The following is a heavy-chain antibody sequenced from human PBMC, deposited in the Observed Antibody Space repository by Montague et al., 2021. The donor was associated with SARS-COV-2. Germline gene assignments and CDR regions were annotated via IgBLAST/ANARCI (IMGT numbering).Heavy chain of an antibody. CDR1: GGSFSDYY. CDR3: ARGRQHFNMIVVVMTGGEYYLDY. V-gene: IGHV4-34*01. D-gene: IGHD3-22*01. J-gene: IGHJ4*02. CDR2: INHRGTS. Sequence: SETLSLTCAVYGGSFSDYYWSWIRQPPGKGLEWIGEINHRGTSKYNPSLKSRVPISLDTSKNQFSLYLSSVTAADTAVYYCARGRQHFNMIVVVMTGGEYYLDYWGQGTLVTVSS.